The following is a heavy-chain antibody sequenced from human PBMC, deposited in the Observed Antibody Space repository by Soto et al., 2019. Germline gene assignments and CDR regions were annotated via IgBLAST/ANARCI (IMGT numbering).Heavy chain of an antibody. CDR1: GDTFTSYA. J-gene: IGHJ3*02. Sequence: GTSVKLSCKACGDTFTSYAMHWVRQAPGQRLEWMGWINAGNGNTKYSQKFQGRVTITRDTSASTAYMELSSLRSEDTAVYYCAREGRDIVATIHDAFDIWGQGTMVTVSS. V-gene: IGHV1-3*01. CDR3: AREGRDIVATIHDAFDI. CDR2: INAGNGNT. D-gene: IGHD5-12*01.